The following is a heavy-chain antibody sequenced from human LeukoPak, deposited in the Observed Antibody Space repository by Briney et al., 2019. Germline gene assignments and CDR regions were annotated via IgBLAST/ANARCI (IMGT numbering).Heavy chain of an antibody. J-gene: IGHJ2*01. CDR3: ARDKGVCSDTSCYGENWYFDI. V-gene: IGHV4-59*01. D-gene: IGHD2-15*01. Sequence: SETLSLTCTVSGGSIGTSYWTWIRQPPGGGLEWIGQIYNSVTANYNPSLKTRVTISADTSKNQFSLKLTSVTAADTARYFCARDKGVCSDTSCYGENWYFDIWGRGTQVTVSP. CDR1: GGSIGTSY. CDR2: IYNSVTA.